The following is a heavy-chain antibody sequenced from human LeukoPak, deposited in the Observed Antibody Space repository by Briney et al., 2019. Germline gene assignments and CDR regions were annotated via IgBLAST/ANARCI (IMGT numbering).Heavy chain of an antibody. CDR1: GFTFSDYY. D-gene: IGHD6-19*01. V-gene: IGHV3-11*01. CDR2: ISSSGSTI. CDR3: ARDVAEGMYYFDY. Sequence: GGSLRLSCAASGFTFSDYYMSWIHQAPGKGLEWVSYISSSGSTIYYADSVKGRFTISRDNAKNSLYLQMNSLRAEDTAVYYCARDVAEGMYYFDYWGQGTLVTVSS. J-gene: IGHJ4*02.